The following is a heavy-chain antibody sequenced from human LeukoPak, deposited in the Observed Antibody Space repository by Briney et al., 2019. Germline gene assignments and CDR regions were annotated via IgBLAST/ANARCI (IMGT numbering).Heavy chain of an antibody. CDR2: IYYSGST. V-gene: IGHV4-38-2*02. J-gene: IGHJ5*02. CDR1: GYSISSSYY. D-gene: IGHD5-24*01. CDR3: ARDKEMALYT. Sequence: PSETLSLTCTVSGYSISSSYYWGWIRQPPGKGLEWIGSIYYSGSTYYNPSLKSRVTISVDTSKNQFSLKLSSVTAADTAVYYCARDKEMALYTWGQGTLVTVSS.